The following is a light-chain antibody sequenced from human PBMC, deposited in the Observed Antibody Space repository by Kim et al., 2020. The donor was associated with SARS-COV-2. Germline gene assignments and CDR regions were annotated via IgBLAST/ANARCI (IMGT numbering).Light chain of an antibody. J-gene: IGKJ1*01. CDR3: QQYNSYWT. CDR1: QSVRSW. CDR2: DAS. Sequence: GDRVTIPCRASQSVRSWLAWYQQKPGKAPKLLIYDASSLEGGVPSRFSGSGSGTEFTLTISSLQPDDSATYYCQQYNSYWTFGQGTKVEIK. V-gene: IGKV1-5*01.